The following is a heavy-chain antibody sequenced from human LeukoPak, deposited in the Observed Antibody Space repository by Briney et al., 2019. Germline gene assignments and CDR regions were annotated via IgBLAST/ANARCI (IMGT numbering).Heavy chain of an antibody. J-gene: IGHJ4*02. Sequence: EASVKVSCKASGYTFTGYYMHWVRQAPGEGLEWMGWINPNSGGTNYAQKFQGRVTMTRNTSISTAYMELSRLRSDDTAGYYCARDIYCSSTSCYAGWDYWGEGTLVTVS. D-gene: IGHD2-2*01. CDR1: GYTFTGYY. V-gene: IGHV1-2*02. CDR2: INPNSGGT. CDR3: ARDIYCSSTSCYAGWDY.